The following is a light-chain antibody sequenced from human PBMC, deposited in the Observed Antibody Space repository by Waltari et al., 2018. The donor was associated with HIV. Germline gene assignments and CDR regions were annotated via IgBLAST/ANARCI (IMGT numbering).Light chain of an antibody. J-gene: IGLJ1*01. V-gene: IGLV2-8*01. Sequence: QSALSQPPSASGSPGQSVTVSCTGTSSDVGLYNFVSWYQHHPGEAPQVIIYEVNKRPPGVPDRFSGSKAGNTASLTVSGLQPEDEADYYCSSYAGRHVYVFGTGTTVTCL. CDR3: SSYAGRHVYV. CDR1: SSDVGLYNF. CDR2: EVN.